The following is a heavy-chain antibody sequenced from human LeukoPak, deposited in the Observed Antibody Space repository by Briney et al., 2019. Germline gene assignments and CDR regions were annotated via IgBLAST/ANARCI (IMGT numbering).Heavy chain of an antibody. CDR1: GFTFSSYW. D-gene: IGHD3-10*01. J-gene: IGHJ4*02. V-gene: IGHV3-74*01. CDR3: AKDGPSSGNYPPYYSDY. Sequence: GGSLRLSCAASGFTFSSYWMHWVRQAPGKGLVWVSRINSDGSATRYADSVKGRFTISRDNSKNTLYLQMNSLRAEDTAVYSCAKDGPSSGNYPPYYSDYWGQGTLVTVSS. CDR2: INSDGSAT.